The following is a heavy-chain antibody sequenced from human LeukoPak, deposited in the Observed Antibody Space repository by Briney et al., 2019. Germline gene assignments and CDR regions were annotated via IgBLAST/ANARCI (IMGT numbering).Heavy chain of an antibody. CDR3: AKVTITMIVVVQFNWFDP. CDR2: ISGSCGST. D-gene: IGHD3-22*01. Sequence: GGSLRLSCAASGFNFNNYGVSWVRQAPGKGLEWVSAISGSCGSTYYADSVKGRFTISRGNSKNTLYLQMNSLRAEDTDVYYCAKVTITMIVVVQFNWFDPWGQGTLVTVSS. CDR1: GFNFNNYG. J-gene: IGHJ5*02. V-gene: IGHV3-23*01.